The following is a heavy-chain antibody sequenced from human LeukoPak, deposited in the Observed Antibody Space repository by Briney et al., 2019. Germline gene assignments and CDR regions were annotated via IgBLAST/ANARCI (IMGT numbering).Heavy chain of an antibody. D-gene: IGHD3-10*01. V-gene: IGHV3-15*01. CDR2: IKSKTDGGTT. CDR1: GFTFSNAW. Sequence: GGSLGLSCAAPGFTFSNAWMSWVRQAPGKGLEWVGRIKSKTDGGTTDYAAPVKGRFTISRDDSKNTLYLQMNSLKTEDTAVYYCTTDIGYYYGSGSYPAKGIDYWGQGTLVTVSS. J-gene: IGHJ4*02. CDR3: TTDIGYYYGSGSYPAKGIDY.